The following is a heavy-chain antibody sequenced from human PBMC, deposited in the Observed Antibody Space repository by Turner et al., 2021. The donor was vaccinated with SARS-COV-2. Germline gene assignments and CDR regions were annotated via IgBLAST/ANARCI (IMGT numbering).Heavy chain of an antibody. CDR1: GGSISSYY. CDR3: ATSLGRGYNWFDP. CDR2: IYYSGST. Sequence: QVQLQESGPGLVKPSETLSLPCTVSGGSISSYYWNWIRQPPGKGLEWIGYIYYSGSTNYNPSLKSRVTISVDTSKNQFSLKLTSVTAADTAVYYCATSLGRGYNWFDPWGQGTLVTVSS. D-gene: IGHD1-26*01. J-gene: IGHJ5*02. V-gene: IGHV4-59*08.